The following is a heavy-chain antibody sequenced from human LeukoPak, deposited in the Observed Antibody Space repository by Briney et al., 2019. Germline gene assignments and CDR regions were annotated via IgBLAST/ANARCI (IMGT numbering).Heavy chain of an antibody. CDR3: ARGGILDY. J-gene: IGHJ4*02. V-gene: IGHV3-48*03. CDR2: SSSSGSTI. Sequence: GGSLRLSCAASGFTFSNYEMNWVRQAPGEGLEWVSYSSSSGSTIHYADSVKGRFTISRDNAKNSLYLQMNSPRAEDTAVYYCARGGILDYWGQGTLVTVSS. D-gene: IGHD3-9*01. CDR1: GFTFSNYE.